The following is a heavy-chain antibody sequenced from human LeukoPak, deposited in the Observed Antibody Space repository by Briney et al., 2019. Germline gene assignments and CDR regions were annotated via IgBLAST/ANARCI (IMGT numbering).Heavy chain of an antibody. V-gene: IGHV3-53*01. J-gene: IGHJ3*01. CDR2: IYSGGTI. D-gene: IGHD6-19*01. CDR1: GFTFSSYG. CDR3: ARAVASGWYGAFDV. Sequence: GGSLRLSCAASGFTFSSYGMHWVRQAPGKGLEWVSVIYSGGTIFYADSVQGRFTISRDSSKNTLFLQMSSLRAEDTAVYYCARAVASGWYGAFDVWGQGTMLTVSS.